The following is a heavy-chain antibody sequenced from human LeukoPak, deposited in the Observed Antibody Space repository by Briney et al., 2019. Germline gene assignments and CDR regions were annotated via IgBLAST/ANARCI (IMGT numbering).Heavy chain of an antibody. J-gene: IGHJ4*02. CDR3: ARGGMVRGWGGY. Sequence: GGSLRLSCAASGFAFSSYEMNWVRQAPGKGLERGSYISSSGSTIYYADSVKGRFTISRDNAKNSLYLQMNSLRAEDTAVYYCARGGMVRGWGGYWGQGTLVTVSS. CDR2: ISSSGSTI. CDR1: GFAFSSYE. D-gene: IGHD3-10*01. V-gene: IGHV3-48*03.